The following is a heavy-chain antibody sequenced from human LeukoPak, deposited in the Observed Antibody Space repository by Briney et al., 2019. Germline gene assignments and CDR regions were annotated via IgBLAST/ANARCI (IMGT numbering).Heavy chain of an antibody. D-gene: IGHD6-13*01. Sequence: PGGSLRLSCAASGFTFSSYAVSWVRQAPGKGLEWVSAISGSGGSTYYADSVKGRFTISRDNSKNTLYLQMNSLRAEDTAVYYCVKERRIAAAGRPSYFDYWGQGTLVTVSS. CDR2: ISGSGGST. CDR3: VKERRIAAAGRPSYFDY. CDR1: GFTFSSYA. V-gene: IGHV3-23*01. J-gene: IGHJ4*02.